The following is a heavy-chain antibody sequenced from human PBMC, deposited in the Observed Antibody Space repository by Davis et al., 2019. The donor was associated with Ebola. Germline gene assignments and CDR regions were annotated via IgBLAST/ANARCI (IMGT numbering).Heavy chain of an antibody. CDR1: GFTFSPYG. V-gene: IGHV3-30*02. J-gene: IGHJ4*02. CDR3: AKDYGSGSYAFDY. CDR2: VQNDVNTK. Sequence: PGGSLRLSCVTSGFTFSPYGMHWVRQAPGKGLEWMAFVQNDVNTKQYADSVKGRFTISRDNSKNMMYLQMNSLRAEDTAVYYCAKDYGSGSYAFDYWGQGTLVTVSP. D-gene: IGHD3-10*01.